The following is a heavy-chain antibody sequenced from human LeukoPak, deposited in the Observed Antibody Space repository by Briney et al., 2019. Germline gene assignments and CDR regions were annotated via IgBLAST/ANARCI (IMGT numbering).Heavy chain of an antibody. D-gene: IGHD5-18*01. CDR2: IIPILGIA. J-gene: IGHJ3*02. V-gene: IGHV1-69*04. Sequence: SVTVSCKASGGTFSSYAISWVRQAPGQGLEWMGGIIPILGIANYAQKFQGRVTITADKSTSTAYMELSSLRSEDTAVYYCARALYSYGYGDAFDIWGQGTMVTVSS. CDR1: GGTFSSYA. CDR3: ARALYSYGYGDAFDI.